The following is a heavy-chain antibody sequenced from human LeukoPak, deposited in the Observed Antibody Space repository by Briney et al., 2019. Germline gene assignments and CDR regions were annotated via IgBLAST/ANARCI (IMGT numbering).Heavy chain of an antibody. CDR1: GFTFSTYS. CDR3: ARERSARFDC. Sequence: QSGGSLRLSCAASGFTFSTYSMKWVRQAPGKGLEWVSYISDSGAMYYADSVRGRFTISRENAQNSLFLQMNSLRAEDTAVYYCARERSARFDCWGQGILVTVSS. J-gene: IGHJ4*02. D-gene: IGHD3-3*01. V-gene: IGHV3-48*01. CDR2: ISDSGAM.